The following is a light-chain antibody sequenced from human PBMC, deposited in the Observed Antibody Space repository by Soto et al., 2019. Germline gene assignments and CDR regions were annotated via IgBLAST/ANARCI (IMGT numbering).Light chain of an antibody. Sequence: EIVLTQSPGTLSLSPGERATLSCRASQSVSSSSLSWYQQKPGQAPRLLIYDTSSRATDIPDRFSGSGSGTDFSLTISRLEPEDYTVYYCQHSGTSMWTFGQGTTVEIK. CDR3: QHSGTSMWT. J-gene: IGKJ1*01. V-gene: IGKV3-20*01. CDR2: DTS. CDR1: QSVSSSS.